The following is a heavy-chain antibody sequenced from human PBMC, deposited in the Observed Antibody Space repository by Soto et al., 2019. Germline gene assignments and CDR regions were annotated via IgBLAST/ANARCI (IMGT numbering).Heavy chain of an antibody. V-gene: IGHV4-59*08. CDR2: IYYSGST. Sequence: PSETLSLTCTVSGGSISSYYWSWIRQPPGKGLEWIGYIYYSGSTNYNPSLKSRVTISVDTSKNQLSLKLSSVTAADTAVYYCARHSGIFGAAANDFDYWGQETLVTVSS. CDR1: GGSISSYY. D-gene: IGHD3-3*01. J-gene: IGHJ4*02. CDR3: ARHSGIFGAAANDFDY.